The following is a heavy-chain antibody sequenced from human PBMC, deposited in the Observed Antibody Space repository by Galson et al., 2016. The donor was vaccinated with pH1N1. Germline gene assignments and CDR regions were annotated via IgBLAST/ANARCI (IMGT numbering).Heavy chain of an antibody. CDR2: IYWNDDK. Sequence: PALVKPTQTLTLTCTFSGFSLSTSGVTVGWIRQPPGKALEWFALIYWNDDKRYSPSLKSRLTIIKDTSKNQVVLTMTNMDPVDTATYYCARFLYGDYSNWFDPWGQGTLVTVSS. V-gene: IGHV2-5*01. J-gene: IGHJ5*02. CDR3: ARFLYGDYSNWFDP. D-gene: IGHD4-17*01. CDR1: GFSLSTSGVT.